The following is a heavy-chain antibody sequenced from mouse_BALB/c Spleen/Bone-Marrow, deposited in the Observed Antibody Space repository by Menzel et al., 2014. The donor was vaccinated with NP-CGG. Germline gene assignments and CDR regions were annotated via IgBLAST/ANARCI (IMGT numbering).Heavy chain of an antibody. CDR3: AREGGYCYVSSPCFDV. Sequence: EVQLQQSGPELVKPGASVKISCKASGYSFTGYFMNWVMQSHGKSLEWIGRINPYNGDTFYNQEFKGKATLTVDKSSSAAHMEIRSLASEDSAVYYCAREGGYCYVSSPCFDVWGAGTTVTVSS. D-gene: IGHD1-1*01. J-gene: IGHJ1*01. V-gene: IGHV1-20*02. CDR1: GYSFTGYF. CDR2: INPYNGDT.